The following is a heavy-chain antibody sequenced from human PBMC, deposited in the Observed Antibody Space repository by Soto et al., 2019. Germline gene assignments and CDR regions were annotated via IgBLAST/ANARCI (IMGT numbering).Heavy chain of an antibody. CDR2: INAGNGNT. CDR3: ARAVGGPTSNLDY. J-gene: IGHJ4*02. Sequence: QVQLVQSGAEEKKPGASVKGSCKASGYTFTSYAMHWVRQAPGQRLEWMGWINAGNGNTKYSQKFQGRVTITRDTSASTAYMELSSLRSEDTAVYYCARAVGGPTSNLDYWGQGTLGTVSS. D-gene: IGHD3-16*01. V-gene: IGHV1-3*05. CDR1: GYTFTSYA.